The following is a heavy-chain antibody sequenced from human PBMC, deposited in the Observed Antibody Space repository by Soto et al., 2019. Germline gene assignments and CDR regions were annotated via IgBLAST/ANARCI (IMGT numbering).Heavy chain of an antibody. V-gene: IGHV4-59*01. D-gene: IGHD2-2*01. CDR3: ARALLVFRSCNCCDDYYRMDV. CDR1: DGSINHYY. CDR2: IYYSGTT. Sequence: PSETLSLTCTVPDGSINHYYWTWILQPPEKGLEWMGYIYYSGTTTNYNPSLKSRVTLSVDTSKNQFSLNLSSVTAADTAVYYCARALLVFRSCNCCDDYYRMDVWGQGPTVTVSS. J-gene: IGHJ6*02.